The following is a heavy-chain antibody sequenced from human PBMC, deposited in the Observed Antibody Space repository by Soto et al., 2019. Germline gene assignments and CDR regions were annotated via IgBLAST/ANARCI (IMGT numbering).Heavy chain of an antibody. D-gene: IGHD6-19*01. CDR2: IWNHGRED. CDR3: VRGPWLVGDVTSFDY. V-gene: IGHV3-33*01. CDR1: GFTFSTYG. Sequence: QVHLVESGGGVVQPGRSLRLSCAAPGFTFSTYGMHWVRQAPGKGLEWVALIWNHGREDSYADSVKGRFTISRDNSKNTLWLQMNSLRADDTAVYYCVRGPWLVGDVTSFDYWGQGSLVTVSS. J-gene: IGHJ4*02.